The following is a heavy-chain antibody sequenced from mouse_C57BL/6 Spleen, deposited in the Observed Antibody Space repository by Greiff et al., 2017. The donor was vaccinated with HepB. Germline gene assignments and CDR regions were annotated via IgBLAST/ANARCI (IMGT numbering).Heavy chain of an antibody. CDR1: GFTFSSYT. CDR3: ARHRVPYYYAMDY. V-gene: IGHV5-9*01. CDR2: ISGGGGNT. J-gene: IGHJ4*01. D-gene: IGHD2-14*01. Sequence: EVQLVESGGGLVKPGGSLKLSCAASGFTFSSYTMSWVRQTPEKRLEWVATISGGGGNTYYPDSVKGRFTISRDNAKNTLYLQMSRLRSEDTALYYGARHRVPYYYAMDYWGQGTSVTVSS.